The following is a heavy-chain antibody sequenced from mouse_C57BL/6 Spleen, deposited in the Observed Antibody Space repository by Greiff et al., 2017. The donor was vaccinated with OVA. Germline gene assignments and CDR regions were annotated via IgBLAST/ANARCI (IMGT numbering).Heavy chain of an antibody. J-gene: IGHJ4*01. CDR1: GYTFTSYW. Sequence: VKLQEPGAELVRPGTSVKLSCKASGYTFTSYWMHWVKQRPGQGLEWIGVIDPSDSYTNYNQKFKGKATLTVDTSSSTAYMQLSSLTSEDSAVYYCARGGYDYDVNYAMDYWGQGTSVTVSS. V-gene: IGHV1-59*01. CDR2: IDPSDSYT. CDR3: ARGGYDYDVNYAMDY. D-gene: IGHD2-4*01.